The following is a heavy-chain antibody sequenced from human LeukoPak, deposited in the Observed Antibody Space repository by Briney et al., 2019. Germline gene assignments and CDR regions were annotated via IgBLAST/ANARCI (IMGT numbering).Heavy chain of an antibody. Sequence: GASVTVSFTASGGTFSSYAISWVRQAPGQGLEWMGGIIPIFGTANYAQKFQGRVTITADESTSTAYMELSSLRSEDTAVYYCARAIAVAGTYYFDYWGRGTLVTVSS. D-gene: IGHD6-19*01. J-gene: IGHJ4*02. CDR1: GGTFSSYA. V-gene: IGHV1-69*13. CDR2: IIPIFGTA. CDR3: ARAIAVAGTYYFDY.